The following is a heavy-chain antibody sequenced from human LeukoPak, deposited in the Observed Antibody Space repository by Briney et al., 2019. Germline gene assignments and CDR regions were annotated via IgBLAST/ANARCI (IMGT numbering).Heavy chain of an antibody. V-gene: IGHV1-69*05. Sequence: SVKLSCKASGGTFTSYAISWVRQAPGPPREWMGRISPIFGTANYAQKFQGRVTITTDESTSTAYMELSSLRAEDTAVYYCARGLLWFGAQYVYYMDVWGKGTTVTVSS. CDR3: ARGLLWFGAQYVYYMDV. CDR1: GGTFTSYA. CDR2: ISPIFGTA. D-gene: IGHD3-10*01. J-gene: IGHJ6*03.